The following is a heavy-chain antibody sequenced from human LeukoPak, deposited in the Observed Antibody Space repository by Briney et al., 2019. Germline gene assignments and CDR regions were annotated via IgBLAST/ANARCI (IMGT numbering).Heavy chain of an antibody. V-gene: IGHV4-39*01. D-gene: IGHD6-19*01. CDR1: DGSISGGTYY. J-gene: IGHJ5*01. CDR3: ARHGGYIYPNWFDP. Sequence: SETLSLTCTVSDGSISGGTYYWGWIRQPPGKGLEWIGTVSYSGTTYYKSSLKSRVTISVDTSKNQLSLYLNSVTAADTAVYYCARHGGYIYPNWFDPWGQGTLVTVSS. CDR2: VSYSGTT.